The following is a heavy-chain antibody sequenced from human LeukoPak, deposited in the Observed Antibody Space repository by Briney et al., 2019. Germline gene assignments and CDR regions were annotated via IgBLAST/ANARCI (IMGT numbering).Heavy chain of an antibody. V-gene: IGHV1-24*01. CDR3: ATLMMVTGFFDY. CDR2: FDPEDGET. J-gene: IGHJ4*02. D-gene: IGHD5-18*01. CDR1: GYTLTELS. Sequence: ASVKVSCKVSGYTLTELSMHWVRQAPGKGLEWMGGFDPEDGETIYAQKFQGRVTMTEDTSTDTAYMELSSLRSEDTAVYYCATLMMVTGFFDYWGQGTLVTVSS.